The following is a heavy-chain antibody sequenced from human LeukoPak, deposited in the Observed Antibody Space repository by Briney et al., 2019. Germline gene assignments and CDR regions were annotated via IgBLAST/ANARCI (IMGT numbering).Heavy chain of an antibody. D-gene: IGHD3-16*02. CDR3: AKVSGFKITFGGVID. J-gene: IGHJ4*02. Sequence: GGSLRLSCAASGFTFSSYAMHWVRRAPGKGLEWVAVISYDGSNKYYAESVKGRFTISRDNSKNTLYLQMNSLRAEDTAVFYCAKVSGFKITFGGVIDWGQGTPVTVSS. CDR1: GFTFSSYA. CDR2: ISYDGSNK. V-gene: IGHV3-30*18.